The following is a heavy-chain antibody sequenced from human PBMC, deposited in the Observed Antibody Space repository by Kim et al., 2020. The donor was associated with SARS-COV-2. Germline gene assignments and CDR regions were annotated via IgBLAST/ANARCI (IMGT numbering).Heavy chain of an antibody. J-gene: IGHJ5*02. D-gene: IGHD3-16*01. Sequence: PSVQGHVTISADKSISTAYLQWSSLKASDTAMYYCARHWGTVVTPNWFDPWGQGTLVTVSS. V-gene: IGHV5-10-1*01. CDR3: ARHWGTVVTPNWFDP.